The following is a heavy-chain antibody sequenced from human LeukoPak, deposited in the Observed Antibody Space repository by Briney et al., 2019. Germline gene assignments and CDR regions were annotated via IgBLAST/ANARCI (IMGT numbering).Heavy chain of an antibody. J-gene: IGHJ4*01. CDR2: IRQDGGEK. CDR1: GFTFSSYW. Sequence: GGSLRLSCAVSGFTFSSYWMNWVRQAPGKGLEWVASIRQDGGEKSYVDSVKGRFTMSRDNTKNSLYLQMSSPRAEDTAVYYCARDGTAAGLYFDLWGQGTLVTVSS. V-gene: IGHV3-7*01. D-gene: IGHD6-13*01. CDR3: ARDGTAAGLYFDL.